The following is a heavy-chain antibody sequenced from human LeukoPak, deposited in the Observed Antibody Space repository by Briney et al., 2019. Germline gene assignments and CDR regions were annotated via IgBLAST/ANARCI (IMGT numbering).Heavy chain of an antibody. V-gene: IGHV1-18*01. J-gene: IGHJ5*02. CDR3: AREWWGYDVLTGDNWFDP. D-gene: IGHD3-9*01. CDR1: GYTFSSYG. Sequence: ASVKVSCKASGYTFSSYGISWVRQAPGQGLEWMGWISAYNGNTNYAQKYQGRVTMTTDTSTSTVYIELRSLTSDDTAAYYCAREWWGYDVLTGDNWFDPWGQGTLVTVSS. CDR2: ISAYNGNT.